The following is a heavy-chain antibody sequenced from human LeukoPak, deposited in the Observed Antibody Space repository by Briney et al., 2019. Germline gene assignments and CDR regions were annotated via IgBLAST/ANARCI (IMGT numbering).Heavy chain of an antibody. CDR1: GGSFCCYY. Sequence: SETLSLTCAVYGGSFCCYYGRGIRQPPGKGLEWIGEINHSGSTNYNPSLKSRVTIAVITSKNQFALKLTSVTAADTAVYYCARGRGDYDYVWGSYRYTTYYYYMDVWGKGATVTVSS. D-gene: IGHD3-16*02. V-gene: IGHV4-34*01. J-gene: IGHJ6*03. CDR3: ARGRGDYDYVWGSYRYTTYYYYMDV. CDR2: INHSGST.